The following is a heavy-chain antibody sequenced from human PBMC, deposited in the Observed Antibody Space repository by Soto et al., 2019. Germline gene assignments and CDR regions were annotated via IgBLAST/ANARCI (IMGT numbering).Heavy chain of an antibody. CDR1: GGSISSGGYY. CDR2: IYYSGST. Sequence: SATLSLTCTFSGGSISSGGYYWSWIRQHPGKGLEWIGYIYYSGSTYYNPSLKSRVTISVDTSKNQFSLKLSSVTAADTAVYEGARDRRDGCNFQSGMFDQWRQGTLGTVS. J-gene: IGHJ4*02. V-gene: IGHV4-31*03. D-gene: IGHD6-19*01. CDR3: ARDRRDGCNFQSGMFDQ.